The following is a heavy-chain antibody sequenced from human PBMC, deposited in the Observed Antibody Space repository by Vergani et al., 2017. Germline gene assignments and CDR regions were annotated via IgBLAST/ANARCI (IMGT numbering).Heavy chain of an antibody. J-gene: IGHJ3*02. CDR3: ARDHVTGDRLDWLLPSSISDAFDI. CDR2: ISSSSSYI. V-gene: IGHV3-21*01. Sequence: EVQLVESGGGLVKPGGSLSLSCAASGFTFSSYSMNWVRQAPGKGLEWVSSISSSSSYIYYADSVKGRFTISRDNAKNSLYLQMNSLRAEDTAVYYCARDHVTGDRLDWLLPSSISDAFDIWGQGTMVTVSS. CDR1: GFTFSSYS. D-gene: IGHD3-3*01.